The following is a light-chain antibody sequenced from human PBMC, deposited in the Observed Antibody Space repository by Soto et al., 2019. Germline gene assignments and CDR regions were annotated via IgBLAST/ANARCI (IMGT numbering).Light chain of an antibody. J-gene: IGKJ4*01. V-gene: IGKV3-15*01. CDR2: SIS. CDR1: QSLTSY. CDR3: QLDNYLPLT. Sequence: EIVLTQSPATLSSSQGETATLSCRASQSLTSYLAWYQQKPDQAPRLLIYSISTRATDIPARFSGSGSGTEFTLTISSLQSEDFTVYYCQLDNYLPLTFGGGTKV.